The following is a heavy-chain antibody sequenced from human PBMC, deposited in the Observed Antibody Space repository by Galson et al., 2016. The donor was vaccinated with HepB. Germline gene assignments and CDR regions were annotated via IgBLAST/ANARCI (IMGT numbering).Heavy chain of an antibody. CDR2: IYWDDDK. J-gene: IGHJ1*01. D-gene: IGHD3-3*01. CDR1: GFSLRTSGEG. V-gene: IGHV2-5*02. CDR3: AHNLWKQSYNDFWSEQHYFQH. Sequence: PALVKPTQTLTLTCTFSGFSLRTSGEGVGWIRQPPGKALEWLALIYWDDDKRYSPSLKSRLTIAKDTSKNQVVLTLTNTDPVDTATYYCAHNLWKQSYNDFWSEQHYFQHWGQGTLVTVSS.